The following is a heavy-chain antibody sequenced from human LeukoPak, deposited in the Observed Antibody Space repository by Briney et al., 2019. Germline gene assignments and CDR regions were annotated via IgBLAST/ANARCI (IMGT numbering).Heavy chain of an antibody. Sequence: GASVKVSCKASGYTFTSYGISWVRQAPGQGLEWMGWINPNSGGTNYAQKFQGWVTMTRDTSISTAYMELSRLRSDDTAVYYCAREDYYGSGSYYNSVYFQHWGQGTLVTVSS. CDR1: GYTFTSYG. CDR2: INPNSGGT. J-gene: IGHJ1*01. V-gene: IGHV1-2*04. D-gene: IGHD3-10*01. CDR3: AREDYYGSGSYYNSVYFQH.